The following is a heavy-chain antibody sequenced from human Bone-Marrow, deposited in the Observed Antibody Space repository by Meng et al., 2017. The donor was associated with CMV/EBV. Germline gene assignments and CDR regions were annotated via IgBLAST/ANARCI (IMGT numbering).Heavy chain of an antibody. D-gene: IGHD6-13*01. CDR2: TRHGESTA. J-gene: IGHJ4*02. Sequence: GESVKISCAASGFTFSSYWMHWVRQAPGKGLEWVTFTRHGESTAFYADSVKGRFTISRDNSKNTLYLQMNSLRGEDTAVYYCAKDHGTSWATFDYWGQGTLVTGSS. CDR1: GFTFSSYW. CDR3: AKDHGTSWATFDY. V-gene: IGHV3-30*02.